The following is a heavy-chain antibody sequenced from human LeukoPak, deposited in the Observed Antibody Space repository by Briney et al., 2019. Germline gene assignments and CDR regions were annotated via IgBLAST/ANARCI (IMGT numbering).Heavy chain of an antibody. V-gene: IGHV4-34*01. CDR3: ARGGDGDSSSSAVDC. D-gene: IGHD6-6*01. J-gene: IGHJ4*02. Sequence: SETLSLTCAVYGGSFSGYYWSWIRQPPGKGLEWLGEINHSGSTNYNPSLKSRVTISVDTSKNQFSLKLSSVTAADAAVYYCARGGDGDSSSSAVDCWVQGTL. CDR2: INHSGST. CDR1: GGSFSGYY.